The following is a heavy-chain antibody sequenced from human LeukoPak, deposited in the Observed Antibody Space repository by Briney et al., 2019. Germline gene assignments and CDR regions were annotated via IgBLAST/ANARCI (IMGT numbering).Heavy chain of an antibody. J-gene: IGHJ3*01. D-gene: IGHD1-26*01. CDR1: GYSFTSYC. CDR2: IYPGDSGP. V-gene: IGHV5-51*01. CDR3: GMSGDRVPLQDDVFDV. Sequence: NTGESLKISCKVSGYSFTSYCIGWVRQMPGKDLEWMGIIYPGDSGPTYSPSFQGQVTISVDKSINTAYLQWSSLQASDTAMYYCGMSGDRVPLQDDVFDVWGQGTMVTVST.